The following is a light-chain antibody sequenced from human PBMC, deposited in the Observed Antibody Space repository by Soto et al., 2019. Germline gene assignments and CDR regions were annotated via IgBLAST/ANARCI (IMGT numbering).Light chain of an antibody. V-gene: IGKV3-15*01. CDR1: QSVSSD. CDR3: QQYNNWPYT. Sequence: EIVMTQSPATLSVSPGERATLSCRASQSVSSDLAWYRQKPGQAPRLLIYLASTRATDIPARFSGSGSGTEFTLTISSRQSEDFAVYYCQQYNNWPYTFGQGTKLEIK. J-gene: IGKJ2*01. CDR2: LAS.